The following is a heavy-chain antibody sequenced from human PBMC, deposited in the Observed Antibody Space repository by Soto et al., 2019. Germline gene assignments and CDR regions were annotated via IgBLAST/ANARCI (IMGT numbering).Heavy chain of an antibody. CDR3: AREGVQHGSGPYYYYGMDV. Sequence: EVQLVESGGGLVKHGGSLRLSCAASGFTFSSYSMNWVRRAPGKGLEWVSSISSSSSYTYYADSVKGRFTISRDNAKNSLYLQMNSLRAEDTAVYYCAREGVQHGSGPYYYYGMDVWGQGTTVTVSS. CDR2: ISSSSSYT. CDR1: GFTFSSYS. V-gene: IGHV3-21*01. D-gene: IGHD3-10*01. J-gene: IGHJ6*02.